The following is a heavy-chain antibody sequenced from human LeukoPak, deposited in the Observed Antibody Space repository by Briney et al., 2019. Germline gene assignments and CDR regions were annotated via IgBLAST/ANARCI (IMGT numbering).Heavy chain of an antibody. CDR2: IYYSGST. Sequence: PSETLSLTCTVSGGSISSSSYYWGWIRQPPGKGLEWIGSIYYSGSTDYNPSLKSRVTMSVDTSKNQFSLKLSSVTAADTAVYYCARGVGYGHYFDYWGQGTLVTVSS. V-gene: IGHV4-39*07. CDR3: ARGVGYGHYFDY. CDR1: GGSISSSSYY. D-gene: IGHD4-17*01. J-gene: IGHJ4*02.